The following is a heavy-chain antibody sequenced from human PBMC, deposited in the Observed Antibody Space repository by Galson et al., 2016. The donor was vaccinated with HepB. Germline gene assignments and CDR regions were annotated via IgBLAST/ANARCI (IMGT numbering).Heavy chain of an antibody. CDR1: GFTFSTYT. D-gene: IGHD3-16*01. V-gene: IGHV3-23*01. J-gene: IGHJ3*01. CDR3: AKDAKLGARNPYLFHH. CDR2: ITGTGGRT. Sequence: SLRLSCAASGFTFSTYTMNWVRQAPGKGLEWVSCITGTGGRTFYADSVKGRFTISRDNSKNTLYLQMNSLRAEDTAVFYCAKDAKLGARNPYLFHHWGQGTMVTVSS.